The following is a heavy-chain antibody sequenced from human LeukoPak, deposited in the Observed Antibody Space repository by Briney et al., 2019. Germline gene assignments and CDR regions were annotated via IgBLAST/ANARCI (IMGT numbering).Heavy chain of an antibody. V-gene: IGHV1-18*01. CDR3: ARGPYYDSWSGAGY. D-gene: IGHD3-3*01. CDR2: ITTYNGNT. J-gene: IGHJ4*02. Sequence: ASVKVSCTASGYTFRDFGISWVRQAPGQGLEWMGWITTYNGNTNYIQKLQGRVTMTTDTSTSTAYMELRSLRSDDTAVYYCARGPYYDSWSGAGYWGQGTLVTVS. CDR1: GYTFRDFG.